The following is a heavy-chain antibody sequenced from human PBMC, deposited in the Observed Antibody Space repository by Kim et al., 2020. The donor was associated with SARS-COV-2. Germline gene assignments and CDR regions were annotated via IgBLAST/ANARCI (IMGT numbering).Heavy chain of an antibody. V-gene: IGHV3-49*04. CDR1: GFKLGDYA. CDR3: MKVVDFWSSYGWFDS. Sequence: GGSLRLSCIASGFKLGDYAVNWVRQAPGKGLEWVGFIRSIAYTGTSEYAASVKVRFTISRDDSKNIVYVQMNSLKIEDTAVYYCMKVVDFWSSYGWFDSWGRGTLVTVSS. D-gene: IGHD3-3*01. CDR2: IRSIAYTGTS. J-gene: IGHJ5*01.